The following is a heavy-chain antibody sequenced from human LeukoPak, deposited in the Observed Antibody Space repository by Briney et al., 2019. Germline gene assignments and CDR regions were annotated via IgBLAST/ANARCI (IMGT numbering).Heavy chain of an antibody. Sequence: PSETLSLTCTVSGDSFTSYHWSWIRQPPGKGLEWIGYIYYSGSTNYNPSLKSRVTISIDTSKNQFSLKLSSVTAADTAVYYCASQGCSSTSCQFDYWGQGTLVTVSS. CDR1: GDSFTSYH. CDR2: IYYSGST. D-gene: IGHD2-2*01. CDR3: ASQGCSSTSCQFDY. V-gene: IGHV4-59*08. J-gene: IGHJ4*02.